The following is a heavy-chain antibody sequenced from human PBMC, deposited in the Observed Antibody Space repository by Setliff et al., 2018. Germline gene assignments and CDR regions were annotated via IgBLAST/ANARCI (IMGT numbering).Heavy chain of an antibody. CDR2: INPHASEK. V-gene: IGHV3-7*01. CDR1: GFSYSNCW. CDR3: TRGEFYGAGSYYKPFILPDVFDL. Sequence: GGSLRLSCTASGFSYSNCWVSWVRQAPGKGLEWLASINPHASEKYYVDSVKGRFTISRDNSKDSVSLLMNNLRADDTAVYHCTRGEFYGAGSYYKPFILPDVFDLWDQGTMVTVSS. J-gene: IGHJ3*01. D-gene: IGHD3-10*01.